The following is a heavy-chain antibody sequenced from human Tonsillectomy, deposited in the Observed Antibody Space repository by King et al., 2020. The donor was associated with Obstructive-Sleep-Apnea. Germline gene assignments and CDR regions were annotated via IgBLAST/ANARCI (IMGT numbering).Heavy chain of an antibody. D-gene: IGHD3-10*01. CDR3: ARDHGFGELYYGMDV. Sequence: VQLVESGGGVAQPGRSLRLSCAASGFTFSSYAMHWVRQAPGKGLEWVAVISYDGSTEYYADSVKGRFTISRATSKNPVYLQMNSLRAEDTAGYYCARDHGFGELYYGMDVWGQGTTVTVSS. J-gene: IGHJ6*02. V-gene: IGHV3-30*04. CDR2: ISYDGSTE. CDR1: GFTFSSYA.